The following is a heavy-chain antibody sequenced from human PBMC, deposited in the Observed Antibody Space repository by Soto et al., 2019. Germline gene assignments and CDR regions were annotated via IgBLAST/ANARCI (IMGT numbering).Heavy chain of an antibody. D-gene: IGHD3-10*01. CDR1: GGSISSGGYY. CDR3: ARVHYYGSGSKSYGIDV. V-gene: IGHV4-39*07. J-gene: IGHJ6*02. CDR2: IYHSGSP. Sequence: PSETLSLTCTVSGGSISSGGYYWGWIRQPPGKGLEWIGSIYHSGSPYYNPSLKSRVPISVDTPKNQFSLKLSAVTAADTAVYYGARVHYYGSGSKSYGIDVWGQGTTVTVSS.